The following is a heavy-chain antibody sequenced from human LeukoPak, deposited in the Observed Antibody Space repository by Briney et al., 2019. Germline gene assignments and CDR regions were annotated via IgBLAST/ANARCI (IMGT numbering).Heavy chain of an antibody. J-gene: IGHJ6*02. CDR1: GFTFSSYA. D-gene: IGHD2-8*01. V-gene: IGHV3-23*01. Sequence: PGGSLRLSCAASGFTFSSYAMSWVRQAPGKGLEWVSAISGSGGSTYYADSVKGRFTISRDNAKNTLYLQMNSLRAEDTAVYYCARGNGVSYHYYGMDVWGQGTTVTVSS. CDR3: ARGNGVSYHYYGMDV. CDR2: ISGSGGST.